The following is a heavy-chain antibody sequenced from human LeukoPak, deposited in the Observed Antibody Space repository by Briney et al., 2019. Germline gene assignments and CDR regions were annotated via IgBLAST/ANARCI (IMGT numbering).Heavy chain of an antibody. CDR3: ARHPFATPFDY. D-gene: IGHD2-15*01. J-gene: IGHJ4*02. V-gene: IGHV4-59*08. CDR1: GGSISDNY. CDR2: AFYSGHT. Sequence: SETLSLTCTVSGGSISDNYWSWIRQPPGKGLEWIGYAFYSGHTNYNSSLKSRVTMSLDTSKSQFSLRLSSVTAADTAVYFCARHPFATPFDYWGPGTLVTVSS.